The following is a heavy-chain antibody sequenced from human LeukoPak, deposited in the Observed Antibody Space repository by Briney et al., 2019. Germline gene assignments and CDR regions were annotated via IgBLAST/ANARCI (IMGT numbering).Heavy chain of an antibody. J-gene: IGHJ4*02. CDR1: GFXFSTYG. V-gene: IGHV3-33*01. D-gene: IGHD4-23*01. CDR2: IWYDGSNK. Sequence: PGGSLRLSCEVSGFXFSTYGMHWVRQAPGKGQEWVAVIWYDGSNKYYADSVKGRFTISRDNSKNMVHLQMNSLRAEDTAVYYCAGDWVTNYFDYWGQGTLVTVSS. CDR3: AGDWVTNYFDY.